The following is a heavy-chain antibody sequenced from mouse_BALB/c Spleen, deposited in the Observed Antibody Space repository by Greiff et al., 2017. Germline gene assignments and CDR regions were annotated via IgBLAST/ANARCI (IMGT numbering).Heavy chain of an antibody. Sequence: QVQLKESGAELVRPGVSVKISCKGSGYTFTDYAMHWVKQSHAKSLEWIGVISTYYGDASYNQKFKGKATMTVDKSSSTAYMELARLTSEDSAIYYCASGGIPFAYWGQGTLVTVSA. J-gene: IGHJ3*01. V-gene: IGHV1S137*01. CDR1: GYTFTDYA. CDR3: ASGGIPFAY. CDR2: ISTYYGDA.